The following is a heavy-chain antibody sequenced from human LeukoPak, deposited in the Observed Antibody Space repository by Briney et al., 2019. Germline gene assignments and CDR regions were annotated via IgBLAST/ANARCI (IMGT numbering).Heavy chain of an antibody. D-gene: IGHD4-17*01. Sequence: PSETLSLTCTVSGGSISSYYWSWIRQPPGKGLEWIGYIYYSGSTNYNPSLKSRVTISVDTSKNQFSLKLSSVTAAGTAVYYCARESSRHDYGDSQYFDYWGQGTLVTVSS. CDR2: IYYSGST. CDR1: GGSISSYY. J-gene: IGHJ4*02. V-gene: IGHV4-59*01. CDR3: ARESSRHDYGDSQYFDY.